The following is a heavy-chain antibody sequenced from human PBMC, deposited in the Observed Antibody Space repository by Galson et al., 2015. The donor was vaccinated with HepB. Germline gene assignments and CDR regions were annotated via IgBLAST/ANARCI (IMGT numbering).Heavy chain of an antibody. CDR3: ARQTYGSGSYPISSKYYFDY. D-gene: IGHD3-10*01. CDR1: GSSFTSYW. J-gene: IGHJ4*02. V-gene: IGHV5-51*01. Sequence: QSGAEVTKPGESLKISCKGSGSSFTSYWIGWVRQMPGKGLEWMGIIYPGDSDTRYSPSFQGQVTISADKSISTAYLQWSSLKASDTAMYYCARQTYGSGSYPISSKYYFDYWGQGTLVTVSS. CDR2: IYPGDSDT.